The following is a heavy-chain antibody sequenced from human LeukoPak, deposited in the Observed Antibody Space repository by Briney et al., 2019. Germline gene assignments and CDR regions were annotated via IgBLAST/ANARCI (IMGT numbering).Heavy chain of an antibody. Sequence: GASVRVSCKASGGTFSSYAISWVRQAPGQGLEWMGGITPIFGTENYAQKFHSRVTITTDESTSTAYMELSSLRSEDTAVYYCARDGYWDRRSMDVWGKGTTVTVSS. V-gene: IGHV1-69*05. CDR2: ITPIFGTE. J-gene: IGHJ6*03. CDR1: GGTFSSYA. D-gene: IGHD6-25*01. CDR3: ARDGYWDRRSMDV.